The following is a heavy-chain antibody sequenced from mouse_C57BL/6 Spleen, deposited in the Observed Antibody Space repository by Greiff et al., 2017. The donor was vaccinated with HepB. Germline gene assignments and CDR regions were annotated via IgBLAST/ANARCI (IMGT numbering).Heavy chain of an antibody. CDR3: TSDRGFDY. J-gene: IGHJ2*01. CDR2: IDPETGGT. CDR1: GYTFTDYE. Sequence: QVQLQQSGAELVRPGASVTLSCKASGYTFTDYEMHWVKQTPGHGLEWIGDIDPETGGTAYNQKFKGKAILTADTSSSTAYMELRSLTSEDSAVYYCTSDRGFDYWGQGTTLTVSS. V-gene: IGHV1-15*01.